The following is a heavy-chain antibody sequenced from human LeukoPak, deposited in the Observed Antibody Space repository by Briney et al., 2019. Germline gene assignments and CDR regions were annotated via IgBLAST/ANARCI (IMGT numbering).Heavy chain of an antibody. Sequence: AAVKDSCKASGGTFSSYAISWVRQAPGQGLEWVGRIIPILGISNYVQNFHGRVTINVDKSTSTACMELSSLRSEDTAVYYCARDIRGPITMIVAQKVPWGQGTLVTVSS. CDR3: ARDIRGPITMIVAQKVP. J-gene: IGHJ5*02. V-gene: IGHV1-69*04. CDR2: IIPILGIS. D-gene: IGHD3-22*01. CDR1: GGTFSSYA.